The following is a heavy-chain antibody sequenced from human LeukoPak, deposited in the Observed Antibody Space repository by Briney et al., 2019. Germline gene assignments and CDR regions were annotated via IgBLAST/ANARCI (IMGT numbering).Heavy chain of an antibody. V-gene: IGHV3-30*02. CDR2: IRFDGTNI. CDR3: AKEGGKGASV. J-gene: IGHJ4*02. CDR1: GFTFSSHG. D-gene: IGHD1-26*01. Sequence: GGSLRLSCVTSGFTFSSHGMHWVRQAPDRGLEWVSYIRFDGTNIHYPDSVRGRFAVSRDNSKNMLYLQMNSLRVEDTAVYFCAKEGGKGASVWGQGTLVTVSS.